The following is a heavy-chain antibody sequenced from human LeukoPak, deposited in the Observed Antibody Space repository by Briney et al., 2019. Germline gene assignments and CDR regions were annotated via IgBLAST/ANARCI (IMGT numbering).Heavy chain of an antibody. CDR3: AKGGRGNGEVY. CDR1: GFTFSSYW. CDR2: IKQDGSEK. D-gene: IGHD2-8*01. J-gene: IGHJ4*02. V-gene: IGHV3-7*01. Sequence: PGRSLRLSCAVSGFTFSSYWMNWVRQAPGKGLEWVANIKQDGSEKNYVDSVKGRFTISRDNAKSSLFLQMNDLRAEDTAVYYCAKGGRGNGEVYWGQGTLVTVSP.